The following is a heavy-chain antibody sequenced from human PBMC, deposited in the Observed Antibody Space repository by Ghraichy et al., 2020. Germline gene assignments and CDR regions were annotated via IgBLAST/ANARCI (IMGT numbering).Heavy chain of an antibody. CDR3: AKIGDLVPAAEFDY. D-gene: IGHD2-2*01. Sequence: GESLNISCAASGFTFSSYAMSWVRHAPGKGLEWVSAISGSGGSTYYADSVKGRFTISRDNSKNTLYLQMNSLRAEDTAVYYCAKIGDLVPAAEFDYWGQGTLVTVSS. V-gene: IGHV3-23*01. CDR1: GFTFSSYA. CDR2: ISGSGGST. J-gene: IGHJ4*02.